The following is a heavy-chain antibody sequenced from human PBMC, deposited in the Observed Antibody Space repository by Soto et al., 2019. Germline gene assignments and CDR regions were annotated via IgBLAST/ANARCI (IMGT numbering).Heavy chain of an antibody. CDR1: GYPVTAYY. V-gene: IGHV1-2*02. Sequence: QLHLVQSGAVVKKPGASVTVSCSASGYPVTAYYMHWVRQAPGRGLEWMGGINPATGAAKYTQTFPGTVTKPRDTSTSTVFMGLGGLTSEDTAALYCARGGGVGVAGSAAFDMWGQGTLVTVSS. CDR2: INPATGAA. D-gene: IGHD6-19*01. CDR3: ARGGGVGVAGSAAFDM. J-gene: IGHJ3*02.